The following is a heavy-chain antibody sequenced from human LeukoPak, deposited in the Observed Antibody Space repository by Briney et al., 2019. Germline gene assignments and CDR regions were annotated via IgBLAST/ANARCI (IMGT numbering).Heavy chain of an antibody. CDR2: MNPNSGNT. Sequence: GASVKVSCKASGYTFTSYDINWVRQATGQGLEWMGWMNPNSGNTGYAQKFQGRVTMTRNTSISTAYMELSSLRSEDTAVYYCARTYCSGGSCYLPEGWFDPWGQGTLVTVSS. J-gene: IGHJ5*02. CDR1: GYTFTSYD. D-gene: IGHD2-15*01. CDR3: ARTYCSGGSCYLPEGWFDP. V-gene: IGHV1-8*01.